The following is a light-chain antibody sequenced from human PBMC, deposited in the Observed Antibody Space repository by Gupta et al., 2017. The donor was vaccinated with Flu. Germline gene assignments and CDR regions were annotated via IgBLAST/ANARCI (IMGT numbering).Light chain of an antibody. CDR2: GAS. V-gene: IGKV3-15*01. CDR1: RSVSSN. CDR3: QQYNNWPQT. J-gene: IGKJ1*01. Sequence: EIVMTQSPATLSVSPGERATLSCRASRSVSSNLAWYQVKPGQAPRLLINGASTRATGIPARFSGSGFGTEFTLTISSLQSEDLAVYYCQQYNNWPQTFGQGTKVEIK.